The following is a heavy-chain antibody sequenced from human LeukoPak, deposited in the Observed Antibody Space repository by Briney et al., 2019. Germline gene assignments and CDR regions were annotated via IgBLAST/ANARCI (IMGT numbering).Heavy chain of an antibody. Sequence: GGALRLSCAASGFTFSTYWMSWVRQAPGKGLELVANIKQDGSEKYYVASVKGRFTISRDNAKKSLYLQMNSLRAEDTAVYYCASGFLDDFWSGHFWGQGTLVTVSS. J-gene: IGHJ4*02. CDR3: ASGFLDDFWSGHF. V-gene: IGHV3-7*01. CDR2: IKQDGSEK. CDR1: GFTFSTYW. D-gene: IGHD3-3*01.